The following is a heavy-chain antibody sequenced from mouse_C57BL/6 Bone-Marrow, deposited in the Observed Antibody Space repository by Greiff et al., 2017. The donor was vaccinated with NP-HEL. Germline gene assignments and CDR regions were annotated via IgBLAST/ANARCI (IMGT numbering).Heavy chain of an antibody. Sequence: RPGQGLEWIGAIYPGNSDTSYNQKFKGKAKLTAVTSASTAYMELSSLTNEDSAVYYCTRSNYDYDDFDYWGQGTTLTVSS. D-gene: IGHD2-4*01. CDR2: IYPGNSDT. V-gene: IGHV1-5*01. J-gene: IGHJ2*01. CDR3: TRSNYDYDDFDY.